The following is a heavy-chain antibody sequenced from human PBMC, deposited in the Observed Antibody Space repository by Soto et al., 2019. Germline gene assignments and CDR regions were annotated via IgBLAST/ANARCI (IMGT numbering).Heavy chain of an antibody. CDR2: IRGDGRTT. V-gene: IGHV3-23*01. CDR3: ARYPERLRLYHYYGLDV. CDR1: DFTFSSYA. J-gene: IGHJ6*02. Sequence: GGTISLPCAASDFTFSSYAMSCFRQATSKGLEWVADIRGDGRTTNYADSVKGRFTISRNNFKNTVSLEITSLRAADTPVHYCARYPERLRLYHYYGLDVGVPGDMGAV. D-gene: IGHD2-21*01.